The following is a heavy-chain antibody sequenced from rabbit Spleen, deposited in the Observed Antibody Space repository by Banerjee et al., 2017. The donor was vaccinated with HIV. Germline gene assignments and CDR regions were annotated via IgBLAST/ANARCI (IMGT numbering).Heavy chain of an antibody. CDR2: IYAASGGST. J-gene: IGHJ4*01. Sequence: QEQLEESGGDLVKPEGSLTLTCTASGFSFSSSYYMCWVRQAPGKGLECIACIYAASGGSTYYANWAKGRFTISKTSSTTVTLQMTSLTVADTATYFCARGSATMTMVITGYYLNLWGPGTLVTVS. V-gene: IGHV1S45*01. CDR1: GFSFSSSYY. D-gene: IGHD2-1*01. CDR3: ARGSATMTMVITGYYLNL.